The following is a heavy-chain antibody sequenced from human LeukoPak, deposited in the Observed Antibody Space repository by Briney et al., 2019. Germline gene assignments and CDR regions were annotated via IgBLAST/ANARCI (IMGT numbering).Heavy chain of an antibody. V-gene: IGHV3-74*01. CDR1: GFTFSNCW. D-gene: IGHD6-19*01. J-gene: IGHJ4*02. CDR2: INIDGTST. Sequence: GGSLRLSCAASGFTFSNCWMHWVRQVPGKGLVCVSRINIDGTSTSYADSVKGRFTISRDNAKNALYLQMNSLRADDTAVYYCAKDPYSSPYYGPGYLGQGTLVTVSS. CDR3: AKDPYSSPYYGPGY.